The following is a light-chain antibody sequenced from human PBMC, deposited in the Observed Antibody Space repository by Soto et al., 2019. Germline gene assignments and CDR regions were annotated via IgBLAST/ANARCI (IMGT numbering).Light chain of an antibody. CDR2: DVS. CDR1: SSDVGGYKY. Sequence: QSALTQPASVSGSPGQSITISCTGTSSDVGGYKYVSWYQQHPGKAPKLMIYDVSNRPSGVSNRFSASKSGNTASLTISGLQAEDEADYYCTSYSSSRILLFGGGTKLTAL. CDR3: TSYSSSRILL. V-gene: IGLV2-14*01. J-gene: IGLJ2*01.